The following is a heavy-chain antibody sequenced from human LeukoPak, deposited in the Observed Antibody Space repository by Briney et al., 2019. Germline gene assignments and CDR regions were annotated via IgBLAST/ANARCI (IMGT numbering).Heavy chain of an antibody. V-gene: IGHV4-38-2*02. CDR3: ARVPLYYYYYMDV. Sequence: SETLSLTCTVSGYSISSGYDWGWIRQPPGKGLEWIGSIYHSGSTYYNPSLKSRVTISVDTSKNQFSLKLSSVTAADTAVYYCARVPLYYYYYMDVWGKGTTVTISS. J-gene: IGHJ6*03. CDR2: IYHSGST. CDR1: GYSISSGYD.